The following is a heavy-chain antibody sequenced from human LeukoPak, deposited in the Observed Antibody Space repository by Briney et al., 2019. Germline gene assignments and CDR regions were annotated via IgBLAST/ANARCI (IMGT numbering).Heavy chain of an antibody. CDR1: GGSISSGGYY. D-gene: IGHD3-10*01. V-gene: IGHV4-31*03. Sequence: SETLSLTCTVSGGSISSGGYYWSWIRQHPGKGLEWIGYIYYSGSTYYNPSLKSRVTISVDTSKNQFSLKLSSVTAADTAVYYCARGELLWFGELLSNWFDPWGQGTLVAVSS. J-gene: IGHJ5*02. CDR3: ARGELLWFGELLSNWFDP. CDR2: IYYSGST.